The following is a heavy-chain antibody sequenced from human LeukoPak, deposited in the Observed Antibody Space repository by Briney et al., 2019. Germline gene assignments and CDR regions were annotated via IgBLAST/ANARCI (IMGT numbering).Heavy chain of an antibody. Sequence: GASVKVSCKASGYTFTSYAMHWVRQAPGQRLEWMGWINAGNGNTKYSQEFQGRVTITRDTSASTAYMELSSLRSDDTAVYYCARVSVGATPDYWGQGTLVTVSS. CDR2: INAGNGNT. CDR1: GYTFTSYA. CDR3: ARVSVGATPDY. J-gene: IGHJ4*02. D-gene: IGHD1-26*01. V-gene: IGHV1-3*01.